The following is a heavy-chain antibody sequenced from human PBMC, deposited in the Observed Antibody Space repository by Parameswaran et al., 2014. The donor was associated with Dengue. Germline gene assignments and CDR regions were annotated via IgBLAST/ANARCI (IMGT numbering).Heavy chain of an antibody. CDR2: IIPIFGTA. V-gene: IGHV1-69*13. J-gene: IGHJ6*02. Sequence: PGASVKVSCKASGGTFSSYAISWVRQAPGQGLEWMGGIIPIFGTANYAQKFQGRVTITADESTSTAYMELSSLRSEDTAVYYCARDLVVRGVADYYYGMDVWGQGTTVTVSS. D-gene: IGHD3-10*01. CDR3: ARDLVVRGVADYYYGMDV. CDR1: GGTFSSYA.